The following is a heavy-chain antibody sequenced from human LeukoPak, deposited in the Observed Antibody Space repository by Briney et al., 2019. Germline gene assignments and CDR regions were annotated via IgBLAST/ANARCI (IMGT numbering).Heavy chain of an antibody. CDR3: ARGVIYNWFDP. V-gene: IGHV1-46*01. D-gene: IGHD2-21*01. J-gene: IGHJ5*02. Sequence: ASVKVSCKASGYTFTSNYIHWVRQAPGQGLEWMGMIYPRDGSTSYAQKFQGRVTMTRDTSTSTVYMELSSLRSEDTAVYYCARGVIYNWFDPWGQGTLVTVSS. CDR2: IYPRDGST. CDR1: GYTFTSNY.